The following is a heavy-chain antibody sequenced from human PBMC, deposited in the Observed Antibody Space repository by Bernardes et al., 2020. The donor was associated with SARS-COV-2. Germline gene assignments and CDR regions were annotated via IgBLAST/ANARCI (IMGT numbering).Heavy chain of an antibody. CDR3: AKAPSVKTPSDF. CDR2: LSHDGSSQ. D-gene: IGHD3-16*02. Sequence: GGSLRLSCAASGFTFNLSAMHWVRQAPGKGLEWVAGLSHDGSSQFYGDSVKGRFTISRDTFRNLVLLQMNSLRLDDTAMYYCAKAPSVKTPSDFWGQGTLVTVSS. J-gene: IGHJ4*02. CDR1: GFTFNLSA. V-gene: IGHV3-30*04.